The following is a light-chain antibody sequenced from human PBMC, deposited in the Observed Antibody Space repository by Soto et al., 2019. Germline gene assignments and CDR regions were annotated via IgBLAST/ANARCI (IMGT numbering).Light chain of an antibody. CDR1: QSFSGH. Sequence: EIVLTHSPDTLSFSPLEIATLSFSASQSFSGHLAWYQQKPGQAPRLLIYDASKRATGIPARFSGSGFGTDYTLTISSLEPEDFAVYYCQQRSKWRKFGQGTKVDIK. V-gene: IGKV3-11*01. CDR2: DAS. J-gene: IGKJ1*01. CDR3: QQRSKWRK.